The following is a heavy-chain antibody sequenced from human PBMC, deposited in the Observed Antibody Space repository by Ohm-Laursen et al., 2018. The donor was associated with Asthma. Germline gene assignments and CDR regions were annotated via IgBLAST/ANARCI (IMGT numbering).Heavy chain of an antibody. CDR1: GFTFSNYW. D-gene: IGHD4-17*01. J-gene: IGHJ3*02. V-gene: IGHV3-30*18. Sequence: SLRLSCAASGFTFSNYWMSWVRQAPGKGLEWVAVISYDGSNKYYADSVKGRFTISRDNSKNTLYLQMNSLRAEDTAVYYCAKAYGEAFDIWGQGTMVTVSS. CDR3: AKAYGEAFDI. CDR2: ISYDGSNK.